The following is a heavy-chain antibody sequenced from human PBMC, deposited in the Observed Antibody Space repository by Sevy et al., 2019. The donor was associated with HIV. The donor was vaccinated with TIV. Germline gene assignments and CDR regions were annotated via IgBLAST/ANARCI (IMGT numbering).Heavy chain of an antibody. V-gene: IGHV3-30*18. CDR3: AKVGPHCSGGTCYHPLFDY. Sequence: GGSLRLSCAASGFTFSSYWMHWVRQAPGKGLEWVAVLSYDGREKYYGNSVKGRFTISRDNSKNTLYLQMNSLRDEDTAVYYCAKVGPHCSGGTCYHPLFDYCGQGTLVTVSS. CDR1: GFTFSSYW. CDR2: LSYDGREK. D-gene: IGHD2-15*01. J-gene: IGHJ4*02.